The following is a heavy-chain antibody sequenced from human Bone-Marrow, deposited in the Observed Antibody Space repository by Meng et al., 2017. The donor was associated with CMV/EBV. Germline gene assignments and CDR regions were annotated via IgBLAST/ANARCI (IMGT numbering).Heavy chain of an antibody. D-gene: IGHD6-13*01. CDR2: INPSGGST. CDR3: ARECGIAAALLDYGMAV. Sequence: ASVKVSCKASGYTFSAYYMHWVRQAPGQGLEWMGIINPSGGSTSYAQKFQGRVTMTRDTSISTAYMELSRLRSDDTAVYYCARECGIAAALLDYGMAVLGQGTTVTCSS. CDR1: GYTFSAYY. J-gene: IGHJ6*02. V-gene: IGHV1-46*01.